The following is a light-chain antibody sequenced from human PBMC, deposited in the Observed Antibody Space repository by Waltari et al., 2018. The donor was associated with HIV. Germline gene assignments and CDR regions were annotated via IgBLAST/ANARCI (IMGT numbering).Light chain of an antibody. CDR1: RFSIGNIY. J-gene: IGLJ2*01. V-gene: IGLV1-51*01. Sequence: QSVLTQPPSVSAAPGQKVTISCPGSRFSIGNIYISWYQQFPGTAPKLLIYDNDKRPSGIPDRFSASKSGTSATLGITGLQTGDEADYYCGTWNSKVNIVAFGGGTKLTVL. CDR2: DND. CDR3: GTWNSKVNIVA.